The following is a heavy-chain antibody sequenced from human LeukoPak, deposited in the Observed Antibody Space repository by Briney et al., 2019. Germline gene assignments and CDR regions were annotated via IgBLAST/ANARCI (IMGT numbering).Heavy chain of an antibody. CDR3: TRDIVYLQLEY. CDR2: IGRDGSEQ. CDR1: GFSFANYW. V-gene: IGHV3-7*01. Sequence: GGSLRLSCAASGFSFANYWMVWVSQAPGEGMEWVASIGRDGSEQAYADSVKGRFTISRDNARNSLYLQMSSLRVEDTATYYCTRDIVYLQLEYWGQGALVSVSS. D-gene: IGHD2-15*01. J-gene: IGHJ4*02.